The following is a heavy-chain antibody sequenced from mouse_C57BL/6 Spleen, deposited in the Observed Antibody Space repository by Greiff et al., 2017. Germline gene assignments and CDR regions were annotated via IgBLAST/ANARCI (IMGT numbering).Heavy chain of an antibody. D-gene: IGHD2-3*01. J-gene: IGHJ4*01. CDR3: ARSDGLETYAMDY. Sequence: QVQLQQPGAELVKPGASVKLSCKASGYTFTSYWMHWVKQRPGQGLEWIGMIHPNSGSTNYNEKFKSKATLTVDKSSSTAYMQLSSLTSEDSAVYYCARSDGLETYAMDYWGQGTSVTVSS. V-gene: IGHV1-64*01. CDR1: GYTFTSYW. CDR2: IHPNSGST.